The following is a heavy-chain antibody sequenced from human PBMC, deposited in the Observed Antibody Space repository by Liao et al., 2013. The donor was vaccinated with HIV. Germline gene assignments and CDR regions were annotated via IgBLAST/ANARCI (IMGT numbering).Heavy chain of an antibody. J-gene: IGHJ5*02. CDR2: SIPVGAP. CDR1: GGSISSGSYY. D-gene: IGHD2-15*01. CDR3: ARSMLLRPNWFDP. Sequence: QVQLQESGPGLVKPSQTLSLTCTVSGGSISSGSYYWSWIRAARREGTGSGLGVSIPVGAPNYNPSLKSRVTISIDTSKNQFSLKLSSVTAADTAVYYCARSMLLRPNWFDPWGLGNPGHR. V-gene: IGHV4-61*02.